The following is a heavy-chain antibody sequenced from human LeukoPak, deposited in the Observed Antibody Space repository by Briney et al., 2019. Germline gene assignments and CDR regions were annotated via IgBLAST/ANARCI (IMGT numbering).Heavy chain of an antibody. V-gene: IGHV3-33*01. CDR2: IWYDGSNK. CDR3: ARGPGDIAAAGTDY. J-gene: IGHJ4*02. CDR1: GFTFSSYG. Sequence: GRSLRLSCAASGFTFSSYGMHWVRQAPGKGLEWVAVIWYDGSNKYYADSVKGRFTISRDNSKNTLYLQMNSLRAEDTAVYYCARGPGDIAAAGTDYWGQGTLVTVSS. D-gene: IGHD6-13*01.